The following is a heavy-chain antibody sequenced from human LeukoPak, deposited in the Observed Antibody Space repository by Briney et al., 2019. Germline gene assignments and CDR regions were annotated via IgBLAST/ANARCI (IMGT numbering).Heavy chain of an antibody. D-gene: IGHD3-3*01. Sequence: NPSETLSLTCTVSGGSISNSYWSWIRQPPGKGLEWIGYIYYSGDTNYNPSLTRPVTTSLEKSKNQFSLKLSSVTAADTAVYYCARRRGDFWSDYYAFDYWGQGTLVTISS. CDR2: IYYSGDT. CDR1: GGSISNSY. CDR3: ARRRGDFWSDYYAFDY. V-gene: IGHV4-59*08. J-gene: IGHJ4*02.